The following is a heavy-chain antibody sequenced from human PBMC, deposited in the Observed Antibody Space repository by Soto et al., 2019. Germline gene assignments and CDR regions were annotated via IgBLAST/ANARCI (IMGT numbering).Heavy chain of an antibody. J-gene: IGHJ5*02. V-gene: IGHV1-69*01. Sequence: QVQLVQSGAEVKKPGSSVKVSCKASGGTFSSSAISWVRQAPGQGLEWMGGLIPIFGTANYAQKLQGRVTITADESPSTAYMELSSLRSEDTAVYYCARGGRGYSDARGEYWFDPWGQGTLVTVSS. CDR2: LIPIFGTA. D-gene: IGHD5-18*01. CDR3: ARGGRGYSDARGEYWFDP. CDR1: GGTFSSSA.